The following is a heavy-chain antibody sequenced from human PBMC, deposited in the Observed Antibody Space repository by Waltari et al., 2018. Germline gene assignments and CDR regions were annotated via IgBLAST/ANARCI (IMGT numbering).Heavy chain of an antibody. D-gene: IGHD3-9*01. CDR1: GFTFSRYW. J-gene: IGHJ4*02. CDR3: ASAYYDILD. CDR2: INSDGSTI. Sequence: EVQLVESGGGLVQPGGSLRLSCAASGFTFSRYWMHWVRQAPGKGLVWVSRINSDGSTISYADNVKGRFTIYRDNAKDTLYLQMNSLSAEDTAVYYCASAYYDILDWGQGTLVTVSS. V-gene: IGHV3-74*01.